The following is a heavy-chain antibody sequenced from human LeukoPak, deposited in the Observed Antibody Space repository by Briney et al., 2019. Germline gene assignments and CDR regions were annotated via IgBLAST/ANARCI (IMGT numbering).Heavy chain of an antibody. J-gene: IGHJ4*02. Sequence: GGSLRLSGTASGFTFSDYWMNWVRQAPGKGLEWVSGISGSGDNTYYADSVKGRFTISRDNSKNTLYVQVNSLGTEDTAAYYCAKGSYYDSSGSFYFDYWGQGTLVTVSS. CDR1: GFTFSDYW. CDR2: ISGSGDNT. CDR3: AKGSYYDSSGSFYFDY. V-gene: IGHV3-23*01. D-gene: IGHD3-22*01.